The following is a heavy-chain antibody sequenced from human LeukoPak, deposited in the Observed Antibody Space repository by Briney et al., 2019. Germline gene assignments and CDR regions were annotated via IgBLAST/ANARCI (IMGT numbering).Heavy chain of an antibody. V-gene: IGHV1-2*02. D-gene: IGHD3-3*01. CDR2: INPNSGDK. CDR1: GYTFTGHY. Sequence: ASVKVSCKASGYTFTGHYMHLVRQAPGQGLEWMAWINPNSGDKKYVQKLQGRVTMTRDTSISTAYMELRRLRSDDTAVYYCERELLDRRGGVYAFDIWGQGTMVTVSS. CDR3: ERELLDRRGGVYAFDI. J-gene: IGHJ3*02.